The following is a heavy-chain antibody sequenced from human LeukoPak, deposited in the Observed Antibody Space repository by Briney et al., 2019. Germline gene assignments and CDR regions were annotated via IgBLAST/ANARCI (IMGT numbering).Heavy chain of an antibody. D-gene: IGHD1-1*01. CDR3: AKDYKWSFDV. CDR1: GFTFSSYA. V-gene: IGHV3-30*04. J-gene: IGHJ2*01. Sequence: GRSLRLSCAASGFTFSSYAMHWVRQAPGKGLEWVAYIRHHGNDKYYADSVRGRFTISRDNSKNTLYLQMNSLTAEDTAVFYCAKDYKWSFDVWGRGTLVTVSS. CDR2: IRHHGNDK.